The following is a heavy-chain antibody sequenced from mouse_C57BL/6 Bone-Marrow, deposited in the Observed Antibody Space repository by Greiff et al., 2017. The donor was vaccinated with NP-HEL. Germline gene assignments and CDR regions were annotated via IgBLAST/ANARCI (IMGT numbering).Heavy chain of an antibody. V-gene: IGHV14-3*01. CDR2: IDPANGNT. CDR1: GFNIKNTY. J-gene: IGHJ3*01. Sequence: VHVKQSVAELVRPGASVKLSCTASGFNIKNTYMHWVKQRPEQGLEWIGRIDPANGNTKYAPKFQGKATITADTSSNTAYLQLSSLTSEDTAIYYCATNWGRVGAWFAYWGQGTLVTVSA. D-gene: IGHD4-1*01. CDR3: ATNWGRVGAWFAY.